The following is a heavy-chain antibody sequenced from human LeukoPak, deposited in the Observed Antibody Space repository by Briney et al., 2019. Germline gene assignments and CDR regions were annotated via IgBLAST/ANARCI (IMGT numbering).Heavy chain of an antibody. D-gene: IGHD2-15*01. Sequence: PGGSLRLSCAASGFTFSKYWMNWVRQAPGKGLEWVANINQDGSEKHYVDSVKGRFTISRDNAKNSLYLQMGSLRAEDTAVYYCARFSGRNWGQGTLVTVSS. V-gene: IGHV3-7*01. J-gene: IGHJ4*02. CDR1: GFTFSKYW. CDR3: ARFSGRN. CDR2: INQDGSEK.